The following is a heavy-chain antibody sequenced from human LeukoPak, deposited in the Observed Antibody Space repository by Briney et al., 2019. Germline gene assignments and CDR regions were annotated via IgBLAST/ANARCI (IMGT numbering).Heavy chain of an antibody. V-gene: IGHV1-24*01. J-gene: IGHJ6*02. CDR2: FDPEDGET. CDR1: GYTLTELS. Sequence: ASVKVSCKVSGYTLTELSMHWVRQAPGKGLEWMGGFDPEDGETIYAQKFQGGVTMTEDTSTDTAYMELSSLRSEDAAVYYCATVGYSSSWYSYYYYGMDVWGQGTTVTVSS. D-gene: IGHD6-13*01. CDR3: ATVGYSSSWYSYYYYGMDV.